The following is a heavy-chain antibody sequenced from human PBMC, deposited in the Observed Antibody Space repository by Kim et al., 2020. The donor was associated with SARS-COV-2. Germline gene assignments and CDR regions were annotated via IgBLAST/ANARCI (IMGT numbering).Heavy chain of an antibody. J-gene: IGHJ5*02. Sequence: SETLSLTCTVSGGSISSSSYYWGWIRQPPGKGLEWIGSIYYSGSTYYNPSLKSRVTISVDTSKNQFSLKLSSVTAADTAVYYCARVRVYGSGSYHWFDPWGRGTLVTVSS. D-gene: IGHD3-10*01. CDR1: GGSISSSSYY. V-gene: IGHV4-39*07. CDR2: IYYSGST. CDR3: ARVRVYGSGSYHWFDP.